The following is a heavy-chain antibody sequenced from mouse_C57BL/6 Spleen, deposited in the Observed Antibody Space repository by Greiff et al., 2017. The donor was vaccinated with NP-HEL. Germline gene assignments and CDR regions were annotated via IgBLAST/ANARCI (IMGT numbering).Heavy chain of an antibody. J-gene: IGHJ1*03. CDR3: ARGWYFEG. V-gene: IGHV1-50*01. CDR1: GYTFTSYW. CDR2: IDPSDSYT. Sequence: QVHVKQPGAELVKPGASVKLSCKASGYTFTSYWMQWVKQRPGQGLEWIGEIDPSDSYTNYNQKFKGKATLTVDTSSSTAYMQLSSLTSEDSAVYDCARGWYFEGWGTGTTVTVSS.